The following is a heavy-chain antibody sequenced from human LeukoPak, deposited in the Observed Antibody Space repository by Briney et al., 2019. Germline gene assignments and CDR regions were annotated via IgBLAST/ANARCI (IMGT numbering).Heavy chain of an antibody. V-gene: IGHV3-48*04. Sequence: GGSLRLSCATSGFTFSTYSMNWVRQAPGKGLEWVSFITGSSIIYYADSVKGRFTISRDNAKNSLYLQMNSLRAEDTAVYYCAREWDYWGQGTLVTVSS. J-gene: IGHJ4*02. CDR2: ITGSSII. CDR1: GFTFSTYS. CDR3: AREWDY.